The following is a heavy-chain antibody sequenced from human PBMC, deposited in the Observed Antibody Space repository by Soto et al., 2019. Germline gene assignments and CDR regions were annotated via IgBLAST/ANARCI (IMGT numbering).Heavy chain of an antibody. CDR2: IYYSGST. V-gene: IGHV4-30-4*01. J-gene: IGHJ6*02. CDR3: ARDLIESRGSGEGGMDV. D-gene: IGHD3-10*01. CDR1: GGSISSGDYY. Sequence: LSLTCTVSGGSISSGDYYWSWIRQPPGKGLEWIGYIYYSGSTYYNPSLKSRVTISVDTSKNQFSLKLSSVTAADTAVYYCARDLIESRGSGEGGMDVWGQGTTVTVSS.